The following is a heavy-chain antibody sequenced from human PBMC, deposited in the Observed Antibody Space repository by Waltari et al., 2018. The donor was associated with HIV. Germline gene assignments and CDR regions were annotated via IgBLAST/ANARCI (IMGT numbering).Heavy chain of an antibody. CDR3: ARQSWTAGNNHFDP. V-gene: IGHV4-39*01. CDR1: GDSLTTTAYS. D-gene: IGHD2-21*02. J-gene: IGHJ5*02. CDR2: ISSTGHT. Sequence: QLQLQESGTGLVRPSETLSLTCTVSGDSLTTTAYSWGRIRQSPGKLLEWIGSISSTGHTYFDPFLKSRIILSVDTSRNQFSLTLRSVTAADTARYYCARQSWTAGNNHFDPWGQGILVTVSS.